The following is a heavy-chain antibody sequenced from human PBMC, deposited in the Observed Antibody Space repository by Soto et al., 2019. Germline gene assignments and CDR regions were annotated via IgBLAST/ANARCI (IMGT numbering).Heavy chain of an antibody. V-gene: IGHV4-4*02. CDR1: GGSISSSNW. CDR2: IYHSGST. J-gene: IGHJ6*02. Sequence: SETLSLTCAVSGGSISSSNWWSWVRQPPGKGLEWIGEIYHSGSTNYNPSLKSRVTISVDKSKNQFSLKLSSVTAADTAVYYCAIEGLRGDYYYGMDVLGQGTTVTVS. CDR3: AIEGLRGDYYYGMDV. D-gene: IGHD3-10*01.